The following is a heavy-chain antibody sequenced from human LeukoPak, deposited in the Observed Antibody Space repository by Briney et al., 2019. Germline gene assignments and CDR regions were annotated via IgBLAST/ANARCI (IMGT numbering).Heavy chain of an antibody. CDR3: ARDHSKYYDFWSGYFTWFDP. V-gene: IGHV4-61*02. J-gene: IGHJ5*02. CDR1: GGSISSGSYY. Sequence: SETLSLTCTVSGGSISSGSYYWSWIRQPAGKGLEWIRRIYTSGSTNYNPSLKSRVTISVDTSKNQFSLKLSSVTAADTAVYYCARDHSKYYDFWSGYFTWFDPWGQGTLVTVSS. CDR2: IYTSGST. D-gene: IGHD3-3*01.